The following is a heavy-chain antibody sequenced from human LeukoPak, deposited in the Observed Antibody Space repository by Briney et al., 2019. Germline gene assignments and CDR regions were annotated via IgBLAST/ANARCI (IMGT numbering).Heavy chain of an antibody. V-gene: IGHV3-23*01. Sequence: GGSLRLSCAASGFTFSSYAMSWVRQAPGKGLERVSGISGSGSTTYYADSVKGRFTISRDNSKDTLYLQMNSLRAEDTAVYYCTKGYDSSGYYYHFDYWGQGTLVTVSS. CDR3: TKGYDSSGYYYHFDY. D-gene: IGHD3-22*01. J-gene: IGHJ4*02. CDR1: GFTFSSYA. CDR2: ISGSGSTT.